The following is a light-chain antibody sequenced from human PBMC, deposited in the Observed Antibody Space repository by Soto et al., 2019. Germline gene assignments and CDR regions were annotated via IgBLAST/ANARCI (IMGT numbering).Light chain of an antibody. V-gene: IGKV3-15*01. CDR1: QSVRRN. CDR2: GAS. J-gene: IGKJ1*01. CDR3: QQYYNWQPWT. Sequence: VMTQSPVTRSVYPVERATLSCRASQSVRRNLAWYQQKPGQAPRLLIYGASTRATGIPARFSGSGSGTEFTLTISSLQSEDFAIYYCQQYYNWQPWTFGQGTKVEIK.